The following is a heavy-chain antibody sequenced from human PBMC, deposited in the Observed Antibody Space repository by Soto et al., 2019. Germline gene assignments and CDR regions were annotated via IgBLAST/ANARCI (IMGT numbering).Heavy chain of an antibody. D-gene: IGHD4-4*01. Sequence: RRLSCEASGFTFSGYWMSWVRQAPGKGLEWVADIKHDGSVQYYVDSVKGRLTISRDNAKKQLYLQMNGLRAEDTALYYCARAPYSNAWYRFDLWGQGTLVTVSS. V-gene: IGHV3-7*03. CDR2: IKHDGSVQ. CDR1: GFTFSGYW. CDR3: ARAPYSNAWYRFDL. J-gene: IGHJ4*02.